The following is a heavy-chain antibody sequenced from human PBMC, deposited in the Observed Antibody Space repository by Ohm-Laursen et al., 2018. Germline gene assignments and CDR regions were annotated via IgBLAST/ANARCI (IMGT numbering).Heavy chain of an antibody. CDR2: IDFSGDTM. D-gene: IGHD3-10*01. CDR1: GFTFSDFY. V-gene: IGHV3-11*04. Sequence: GSLRLSCAASGFTFSDFYMSWVRQAPGKGLEWISKIDFSGDTMYYADSVNGRFTISRDNAKDSLFLQMNNLSAEDAAVYYCARDHSNYLAFDIWGQGTMVTVSS. CDR3: ARDHSNYLAFDI. J-gene: IGHJ3*02.